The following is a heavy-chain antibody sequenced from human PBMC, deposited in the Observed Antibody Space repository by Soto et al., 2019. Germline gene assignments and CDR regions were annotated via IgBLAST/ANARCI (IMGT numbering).Heavy chain of an antibody. J-gene: IGHJ4*02. Sequence: GGSLRLSCAACGFTFRSYGMHWVRQAPGKGLEWVAVIWYDGSNKYYADSVKGRFTISRDNSKNTLYLQMNSLRAEDTAVYYWERKPYGVNSFDYRAKGTLAPVS. CDR3: ERKPYGVNSFDY. D-gene: IGHD3-10*01. CDR2: IWYDGSNK. CDR1: GFTFRSYG. V-gene: IGHV3-33*01.